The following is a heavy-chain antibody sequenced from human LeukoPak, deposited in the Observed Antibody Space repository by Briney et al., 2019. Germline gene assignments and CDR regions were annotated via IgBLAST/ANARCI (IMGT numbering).Heavy chain of an antibody. D-gene: IGHD4-17*01. CDR3: ARVGDQTTVTTFDY. CDR1: GYTFTSYD. V-gene: IGHV1-8*01. J-gene: IGHJ4*02. CDR2: MNPNSGNT. Sequence: AASVKVSCKASGYTFTSYDINWVRQATGQGLEWMGWMNPNSGNTGYAQKFQGRVTMTRNTFISTAYMELSSLRSEDTAVYYCARVGDQTTVTTFDYWGQGTLVTVSS.